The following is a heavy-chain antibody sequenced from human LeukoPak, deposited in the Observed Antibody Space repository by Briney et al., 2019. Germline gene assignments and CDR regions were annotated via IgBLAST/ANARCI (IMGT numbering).Heavy chain of an antibody. D-gene: IGHD6-6*01. CDR2: IYYSGST. CDR3: ARARRIAARPDYYYYMDV. CDR1: GGSISSSSYY. Sequence: PSETLSLTCTVSGGSISSSSYYWGWIRQPPGKGLEWIGSIYYSGSTNYNPSLKSRVTISVDTSKNQFSLKLSSVTAADTAVYYCARARRIAARPDYYYYMDVWGKGTTVTVSS. J-gene: IGHJ6*03. V-gene: IGHV4-39*07.